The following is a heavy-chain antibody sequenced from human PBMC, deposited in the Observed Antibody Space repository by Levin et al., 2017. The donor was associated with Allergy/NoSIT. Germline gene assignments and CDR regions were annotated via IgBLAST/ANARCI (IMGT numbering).Heavy chain of an antibody. CDR1: GFTFSSYG. Sequence: SCAASGFTFSSYGMHWVRQAPGKGLEWVAVISYDGSNKYYADSVKGRFTISRDNSKNTLYLQMNSLRAEDTAVYYCAKGETGWVYSYGYYWGQGTLVTVSS. CDR3: AKGETGWVYSYGYY. J-gene: IGHJ4*02. D-gene: IGHD5-18*01. CDR2: ISYDGSNK. V-gene: IGHV3-30*18.